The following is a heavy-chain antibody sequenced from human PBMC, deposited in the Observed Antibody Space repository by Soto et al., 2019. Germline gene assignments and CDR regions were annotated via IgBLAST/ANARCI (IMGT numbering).Heavy chain of an antibody. V-gene: IGHV4-30-4*01. CDR1: GGFISSGDYY. Sequence: SETLSLSFTVSGGFISSGDYYWSWIRQPPGKGLEWIGYIYYSGSTYYNPSLKSRVTISVDTSKNQFSLKLSSVTAADTAVYYCEGTMVRGVITTNWGQRTLVTVSS. CDR3: EGTMVRGVITTN. D-gene: IGHD3-10*01. J-gene: IGHJ4*02. CDR2: IYYSGST.